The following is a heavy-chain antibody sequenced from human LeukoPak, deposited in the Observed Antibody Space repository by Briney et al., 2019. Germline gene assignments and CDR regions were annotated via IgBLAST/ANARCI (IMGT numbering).Heavy chain of an antibody. CDR3: ARTPSSGWLYYFDY. D-gene: IGHD6-19*01. CDR1: GGSISSYY. CDR2: IYYSGGT. V-gene: IGHV4-59*12. Sequence: SETLSLTCTVSGGSISSYYWSWIRQPPGKGLEWIGYIYYSGGTNYNPSLKSRVTISVDTSKNQFSLKLSSVTAADTAVYYCARTPSSGWLYYFDYWGQGTLVTVSS. J-gene: IGHJ4*02.